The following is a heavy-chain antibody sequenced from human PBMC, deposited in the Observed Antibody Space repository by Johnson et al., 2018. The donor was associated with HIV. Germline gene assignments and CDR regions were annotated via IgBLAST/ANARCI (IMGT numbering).Heavy chain of an antibody. CDR2: IRYDGSSK. Sequence: QVRLVESGGGEVQPGGSLRLSCVASRFTFNSYDMNWVRQAPGKGLEWVAFIRYDGSSKYYGDSVKGRFTISRDNSKNTLYLQMNSLRTEDTAVYYCASEYFDIWGQGTMVTVSS. D-gene: IGHD2/OR15-2a*01. V-gene: IGHV3-30*02. J-gene: IGHJ3*02. CDR1: RFTFNSYD. CDR3: ASEYFDI.